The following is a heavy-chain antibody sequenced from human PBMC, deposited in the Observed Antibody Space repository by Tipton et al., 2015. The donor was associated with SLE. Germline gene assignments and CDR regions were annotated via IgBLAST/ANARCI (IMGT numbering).Heavy chain of an antibody. CDR2: IYHSGTA. V-gene: IGHV4-39*06. Sequence: LRLSCTVSGGSISSSRYYWGWIRQPPGRGLEWIGSIYHSGTAYYNPSLKSRVTISVDTSKNQFPLKLSSVTAADTAVYYCARSAGLTNGEYFQHWGQGTLVTVSS. J-gene: IGHJ1*01. CDR1: GGSISSSRYY. D-gene: IGHD3-3*01. CDR3: ARSAGLTNGEYFQH.